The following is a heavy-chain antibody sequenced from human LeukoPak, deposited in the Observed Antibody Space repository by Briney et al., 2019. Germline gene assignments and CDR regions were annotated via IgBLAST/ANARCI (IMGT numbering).Heavy chain of an antibody. CDR3: ARCGLTGRWFDP. J-gene: IGHJ5*02. CDR1: GGSFSGYY. CDR2: INHSGST. Sequence: PSETLSLTCAVYGGSFSGYYWSWIRQPPGKGLEWIGEINHSGSTNYNPSLKSRVTISVDTSKNQFSLKLSSVTAADTAVYYCARCGLTGRWFDPWGQGTLVTVSS. V-gene: IGHV4-34*01. D-gene: IGHD1-14*01.